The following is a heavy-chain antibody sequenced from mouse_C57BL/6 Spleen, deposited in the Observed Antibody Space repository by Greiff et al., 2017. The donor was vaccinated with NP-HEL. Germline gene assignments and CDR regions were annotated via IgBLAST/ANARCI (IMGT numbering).Heavy chain of an antibody. J-gene: IGHJ2*01. CDR3: ARYGNWGGYFDY. CDR1: GFTFTDYY. V-gene: IGHV7-3*01. CDR2: IRNKANGYTT. Sequence: DVKLVESGGGLVQPGGSLSLSCAASGFTFTDYYMSWVRQPPGKALEWLGFIRNKANGYTTEYSASVKGRFTISRDNSQSILYLQMNALRAEDSATYYCARYGNWGGYFDYWGQGTTLTVSS.